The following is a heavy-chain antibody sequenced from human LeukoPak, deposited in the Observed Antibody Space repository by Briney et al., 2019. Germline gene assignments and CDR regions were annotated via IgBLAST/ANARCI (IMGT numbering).Heavy chain of an antibody. V-gene: IGHV3-48*02. D-gene: IGHD2-8*02. CDR3: ARDETGVGSGGIDF. J-gene: IGHJ4*02. Sequence: GGSLRLSCAAPGFTFSSSDMNWVRQAPGRGLVWVAYISSGGSTIYYADSVRGRFTISRDSARNSVYLQMNSLRDEDTAVYYCARDETGVGSGGIDFWGQGTLVTVSS. CDR1: GFTFSSSD. CDR2: ISSGGSTI.